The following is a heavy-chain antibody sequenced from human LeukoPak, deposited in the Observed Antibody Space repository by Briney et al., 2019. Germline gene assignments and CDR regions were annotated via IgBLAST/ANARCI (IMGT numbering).Heavy chain of an antibody. D-gene: IGHD4-17*01. CDR3: ARATVTGFHFDY. Sequence: SETLSLTCTVSGGSISSYYWSWIRQPAGKGLEWIGRIYTSGSTNYNPSLKSRVTMSVDTSKNQFSLKLNSVAAADTAVYYCARATVTGFHFDYWGQGTLVTVSS. CDR2: IYTSGST. V-gene: IGHV4-4*07. CDR1: GGSISSYY. J-gene: IGHJ4*02.